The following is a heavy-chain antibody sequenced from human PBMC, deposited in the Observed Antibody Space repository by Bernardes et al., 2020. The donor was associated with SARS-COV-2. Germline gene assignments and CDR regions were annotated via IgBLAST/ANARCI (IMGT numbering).Heavy chain of an antibody. J-gene: IGHJ6*02. V-gene: IGHV3-30*18. CDR2: ISYDGSNK. Sequence: GGSLRLSCAASGFTFSSYGMHWVRQAPGKGLEWVAVISYDGSNKYYADSVKGRFTISRDNSKNTLYLQMNSLRAEDTAVYYCAKVFERSAEYYDYVWGRMSWVGYYGMDVWGQGTTVTVSS. CDR1: GFTFSSYG. CDR3: AKVFERSAEYYDYVWGRMSWVGYYGMDV. D-gene: IGHD3-16*01.